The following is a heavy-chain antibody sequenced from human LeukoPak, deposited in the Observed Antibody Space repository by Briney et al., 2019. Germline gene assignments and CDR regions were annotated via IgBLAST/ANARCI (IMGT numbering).Heavy chain of an antibody. J-gene: IGHJ3*02. V-gene: IGHV1-18*01. CDR1: GYTFTNYG. Sequence: ASVKVSCKASGYTFTNYGVNWVRQAPGQGLEYMGWISGYDGNTNYAQKVRGRVTMTADISTSTAYMELRSLRSDDTAVYYCARGSGRDGYSYAFDIWGQGTMVTVSS. CDR3: ARGSGRDGYSYAFDI. D-gene: IGHD5-24*01. CDR2: ISGYDGNT.